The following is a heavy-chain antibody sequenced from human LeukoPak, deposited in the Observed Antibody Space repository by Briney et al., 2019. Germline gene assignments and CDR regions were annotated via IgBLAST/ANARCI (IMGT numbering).Heavy chain of an antibody. CDR3: ARDPAKFWSGHDY. CDR2: ISYDGSNK. CDR1: GFTFSSYG. Sequence: GGPLRLSCTASGFTFSSYGMHWVRQAPGKGLEWVAVISYDGSNKYYADSVKGRFTISRDSSKNTLYVQMSSLRAEDTAVYYCARDPAKFWSGHDYWGQGTLVTVSS. D-gene: IGHD3-3*01. V-gene: IGHV3-30*03. J-gene: IGHJ4*02.